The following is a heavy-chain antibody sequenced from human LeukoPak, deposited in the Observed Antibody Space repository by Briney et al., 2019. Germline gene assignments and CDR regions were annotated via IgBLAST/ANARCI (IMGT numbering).Heavy chain of an antibody. CDR3: AKGSLSTNPKKLRYFDWLFHYYFDY. CDR1: GFTLSSYA. V-gene: IGHV3-23*01. Sequence: GGSLRLSCAASGFTLSSYAMSWVRQAPGKGLEWVSAISGSGGSTYYADSVKGRFTISRDNSKNTLYLQMNSLRAEDTAVYYCAKGSLSTNPKKLRYFDWLFHYYFDYWGQGTLVTVSS. D-gene: IGHD3-9*01. J-gene: IGHJ4*02. CDR2: ISGSGGST.